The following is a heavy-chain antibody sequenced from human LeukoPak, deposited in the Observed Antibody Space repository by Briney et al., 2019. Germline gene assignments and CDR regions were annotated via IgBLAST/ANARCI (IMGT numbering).Heavy chain of an antibody. CDR2: INHSGST. J-gene: IGHJ4*02. Sequence: SETLSLTCAVYGGSFSGYYWSWIRQPPGKGLEWIGEINHSGSTNYNPSLKSRVTISVDTSKNQFSLKLSSVTAADTAVYYCARGGGERFLEWSLSFDYWGQGTLVTVSS. CDR3: ARGGGERFLEWSLSFDY. CDR1: GGSFSGYY. D-gene: IGHD3-3*01. V-gene: IGHV4-34*01.